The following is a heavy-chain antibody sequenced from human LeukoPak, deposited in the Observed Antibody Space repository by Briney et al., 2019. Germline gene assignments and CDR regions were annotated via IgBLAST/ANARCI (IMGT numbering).Heavy chain of an antibody. V-gene: IGHV1-18*01. D-gene: IGHD3-10*01. CDR3: ARDQRWFGEEGEYYFDY. Sequence: GASVKVSCKASGYTFTSYGISWVRQAPGQGLEWMGWISAYNGNTNYAQKLQGRVTMTTDTSTSTAYMELRSLRSDDTAAYYCARDQRWFGEEGEYYFDYWGQGTLVTVSS. CDR2: ISAYNGNT. CDR1: GYTFTSYG. J-gene: IGHJ4*02.